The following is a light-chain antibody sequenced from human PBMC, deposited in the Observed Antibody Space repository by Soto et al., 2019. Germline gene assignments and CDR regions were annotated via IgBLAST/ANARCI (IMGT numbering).Light chain of an antibody. J-gene: IGLJ1*01. CDR1: SSNIGNNY. CDR2: DNN. V-gene: IGLV1-51*01. Sequence: QFVRRHPPSVSSAPGHKVTISCSGSSSNIGNNYVSWYQQLPGTAPKLLIYDNNKRPSGIPDRFSGSKSGTSATLGITGLQTGDEADYHCGTWDSSLSVGVFGTGTKVTVL. CDR3: GTWDSSLSVGV.